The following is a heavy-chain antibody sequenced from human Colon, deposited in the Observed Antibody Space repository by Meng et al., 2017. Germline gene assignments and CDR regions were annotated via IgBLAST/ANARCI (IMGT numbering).Heavy chain of an antibody. CDR1: GYSFTTYA. CDR2: INTNTGKP. V-gene: IGHV7-4-1*02. Sequence: QVQLVQAGAEVKKPGASVKVSCKASGYSFTTYAMHWVRQAPGQGLEWMGWINTNTGKPTYAQGLTGRFVFSLDTSVSTAYLQISSLKAEDTAVYYCARDSEAADYWGQGTLVTVSS. CDR3: ARDSEAADY. J-gene: IGHJ4*02. D-gene: IGHD6-25*01.